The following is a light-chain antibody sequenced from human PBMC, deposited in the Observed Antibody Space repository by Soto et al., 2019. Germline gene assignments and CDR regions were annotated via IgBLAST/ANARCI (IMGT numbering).Light chain of an antibody. J-gene: IGLJ2*01. Sequence: QSVLTQPPSVSGAPGQRVTISCTGSSSNIGAGYEVNWYQQLPGTAPKLLIYGHNNRPSGVSDRFSGSKSGTSASLAITGLQAEDEADYYCQSYDSRLSVVFGGGTKLTVL. CDR3: QSYDSRLSVV. V-gene: IGLV1-40*01. CDR2: GHN. CDR1: SSNIGAGYE.